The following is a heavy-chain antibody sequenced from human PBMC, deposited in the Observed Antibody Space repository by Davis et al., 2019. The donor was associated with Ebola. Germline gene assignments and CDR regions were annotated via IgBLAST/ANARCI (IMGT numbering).Heavy chain of an antibody. Sequence: SVKVSCKASGYTFTSYGISWVRQAPGQGLEWMGGIIPIFGTANYAQKFQGRVTITAAKSTSTAYMELSSLRSEDTAVYYCARVVTMVRGVTYYYYGRDVWGQGTTVTVSS. CDR1: GYTFTSYG. D-gene: IGHD3-10*01. V-gene: IGHV1-69*06. CDR2: IIPIFGTA. J-gene: IGHJ6*02. CDR3: ARVVTMVRGVTYYYYGRDV.